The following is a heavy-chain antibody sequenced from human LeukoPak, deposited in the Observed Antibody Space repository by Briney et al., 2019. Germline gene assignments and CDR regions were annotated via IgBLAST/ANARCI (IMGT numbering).Heavy chain of an antibody. V-gene: IGHV4-4*07. J-gene: IGHJ6*03. Sequence: PSETLSLTCSVSGGSINTYYWNWIRQPAGKGLEWIGRIYTSGSTNYNPSLKSRVTMSVDTSKNQFSLKLSSVTAADTAVYYCARGGSGFWSGYSPYYYYYYMDVWGKGTTVTVSS. CDR3: ARGGSGFWSGYSPYYYYYYMDV. CDR1: GGSINTYY. CDR2: IYTSGST. D-gene: IGHD3-3*01.